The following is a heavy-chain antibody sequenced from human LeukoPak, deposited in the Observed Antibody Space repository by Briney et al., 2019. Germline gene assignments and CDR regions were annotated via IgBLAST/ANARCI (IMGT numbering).Heavy chain of an antibody. Sequence: SETLSLTCAVYGGSFRGYYWSWIRQPPGKGLEWIGEINHSGSTNYNPSLKSRVTISVDTSKNQLSLKLSSVTAADTAVYYCAREGLRTLDYWGQGTLVTVSS. CDR1: GGSFRGYY. CDR3: AREGLRTLDY. D-gene: IGHD2-15*01. V-gene: IGHV4-34*01. J-gene: IGHJ4*02. CDR2: INHSGST.